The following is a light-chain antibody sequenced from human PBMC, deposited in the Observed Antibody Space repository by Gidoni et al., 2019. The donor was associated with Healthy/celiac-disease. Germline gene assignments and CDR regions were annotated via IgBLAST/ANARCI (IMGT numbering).Light chain of an antibody. CDR1: SSDVGGYNY. CDR3: SSYTSSTCYV. Sequence: QSALTQPASVSGSPGQSITISCTGTSSDVGGYNYVSWYQQHPGKAPKLMIYDVNNRPSGVSNRFSGSKSGNTASLTISGLQAEDEADYYCSSYTSSTCYVFGTGTKVTVL. V-gene: IGLV2-14*03. CDR2: DVN. J-gene: IGLJ1*01.